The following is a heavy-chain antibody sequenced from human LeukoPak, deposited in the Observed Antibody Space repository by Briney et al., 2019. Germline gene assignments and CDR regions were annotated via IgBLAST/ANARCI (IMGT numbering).Heavy chain of an antibody. Sequence: SETLSLTCTVSGGSIGSYYWSWIRQPAGKGLEWIGRIYTSGSTNYNPSLKSRVTMSVDTSKNQFSLKLSSVTAADTAVYYCARDLPPANAFDIWGQGTMVTVSS. J-gene: IGHJ3*02. D-gene: IGHD2-2*01. CDR3: ARDLPPANAFDI. CDR1: GGSIGSYY. V-gene: IGHV4-4*07. CDR2: IYTSGST.